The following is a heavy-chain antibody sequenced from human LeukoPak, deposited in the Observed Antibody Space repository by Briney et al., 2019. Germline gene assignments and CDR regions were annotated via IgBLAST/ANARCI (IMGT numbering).Heavy chain of an antibody. CDR1: GFTFSSYG. CDR2: ISYDGSNK. CDR3: ATGSKVVISMNWFDP. V-gene: IGHV3-30*03. D-gene: IGHD3-22*01. J-gene: IGHJ5*02. Sequence: PGGSLRLSCAASGFTFSSYGMHWVRQAPGKGLEWVAVISYDGSNKYYADSVKGRFTISRDNSKNTLYLQMNSLRAEDTAVYYCATGSKVVISMNWFDPWGQGTLVTVSS.